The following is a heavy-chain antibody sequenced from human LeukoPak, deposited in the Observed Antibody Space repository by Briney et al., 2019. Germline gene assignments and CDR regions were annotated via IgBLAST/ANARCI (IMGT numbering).Heavy chain of an antibody. V-gene: IGHV3-21*04. J-gene: IGHJ4*02. CDR2: ISSSGSYI. D-gene: IGHD3-9*01. Sequence: GGXXXXSXXXXGXTXXNYXMNWVRQAPGKGLEWXSSISSSGSYIYYADSVKGRFTISRDNAKNSLYLQMNSLRAEDTAVYYCARGQRNDILTGYYKYWGQGTLVTVSS. CDR1: GXTXXNYX. CDR3: ARGQRNDILTGYYKY.